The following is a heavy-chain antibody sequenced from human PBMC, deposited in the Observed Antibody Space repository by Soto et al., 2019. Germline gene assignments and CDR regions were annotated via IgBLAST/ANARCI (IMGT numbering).Heavy chain of an antibody. CDR2: ISPYNGDT. J-gene: IGHJ4*02. CDR3: ARTPRAQMIVLEAATRFDY. CDR1: GYTFTTYG. D-gene: IGHD2-15*01. Sequence: QVQLVQSGAEVKRPGASLKVSCKASGYTFTTYGFNWVRQAPGQGLEWMGWISPYNGDTNYAQNFQGRVTLTTDTSTSTAYMELMTLTSDDTAVYYCARTPRAQMIVLEAATRFDYWGQGTLVTVSS. V-gene: IGHV1-18*04.